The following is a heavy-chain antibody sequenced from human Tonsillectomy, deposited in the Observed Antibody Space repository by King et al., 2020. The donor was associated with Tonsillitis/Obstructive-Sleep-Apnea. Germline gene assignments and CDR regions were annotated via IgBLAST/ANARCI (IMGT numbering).Heavy chain of an antibody. V-gene: IGHV3-48*02. D-gene: IGHD1-7*01. CDR3: ARPGVRSITGTFVAFDV. J-gene: IGHJ3*01. Sequence: VQLVESGGGLVQPGGSLRLSCAASGFTFSGYSMNWVRQAPGKGLEWLSYISGSGDTIYHADSVKGRFTISRDNARNSLYLQMNSLRDEDTAVYYCARPGVRSITGTFVAFDVWGQGTLVTVSS. CDR2: ISGSGDTI. CDR1: GFTFSGYS.